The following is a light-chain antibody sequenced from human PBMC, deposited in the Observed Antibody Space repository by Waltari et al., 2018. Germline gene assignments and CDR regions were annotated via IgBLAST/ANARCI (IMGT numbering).Light chain of an antibody. Sequence: EIVLTQSPATLSLSPGERATLSCRASQCVSSYLAWYQQKSGQAPRLPIYDASNRATGVPARFSGGGSGTDFTLTSSSLDPEDFAVYYCQQRSDWLLTFGGGTKVEIK. V-gene: IGKV3-11*01. CDR1: QCVSSY. CDR2: DAS. J-gene: IGKJ4*01. CDR3: QQRSDWLLT.